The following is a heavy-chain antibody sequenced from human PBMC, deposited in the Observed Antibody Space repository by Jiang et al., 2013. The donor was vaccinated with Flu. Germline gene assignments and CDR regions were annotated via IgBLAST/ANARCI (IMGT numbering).Heavy chain of an antibody. Sequence: YWSWIRQPPGKGLEWIGEINHSRKHQLQPVPQSRVTISVDTSKNQFSLKLSSVTAADTAVYYCARGKYYYDSITGYWGQGTLVTVSS. V-gene: IGHV4-34*01. CDR2: INHSRKH. D-gene: IGHD3-22*01. J-gene: IGHJ4*02. CDR1: Y. CDR3: ARGKYYYDSITGY.